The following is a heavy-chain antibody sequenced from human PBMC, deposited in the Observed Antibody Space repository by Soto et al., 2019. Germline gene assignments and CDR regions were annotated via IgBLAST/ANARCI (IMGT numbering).Heavy chain of an antibody. CDR2: ISAYNGNT. V-gene: IGHV1-18*01. Sequence: ASVKVSCKASGYTFTSYCISWVRQAPGQGLEWMGWISAYNGNTNYAQKLQGRVTMTTDTSTSTAYMELRSLRSDDTAVYYCARVGDRYSSSWYFFAEYFQHWGQGTLVTVSS. CDR3: ARVGDRYSSSWYFFAEYFQH. D-gene: IGHD6-13*01. J-gene: IGHJ1*01. CDR1: GYTFTSYC.